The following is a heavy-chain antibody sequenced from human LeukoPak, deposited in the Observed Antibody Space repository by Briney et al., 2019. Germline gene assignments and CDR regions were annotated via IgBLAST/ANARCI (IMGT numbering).Heavy chain of an antibody. J-gene: IGHJ5*02. D-gene: IGHD5-24*01. CDR3: ARELDGNGGWFDP. V-gene: IGHV4-59*01. CDR1: GDSISDYY. CDR2: AYYSGST. Sequence: SETLSLTCTVSGDSISDYYWSWIWQPLGKGLEWIGEAYYSGSTHYNPFLKSRVTISIDTSKNEFSLRLTSVTAADTAVYYCARELDGNGGWFDPWGQGTLVTVSS.